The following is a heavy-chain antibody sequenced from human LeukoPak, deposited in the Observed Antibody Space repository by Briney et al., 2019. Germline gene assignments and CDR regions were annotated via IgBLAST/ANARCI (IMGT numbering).Heavy chain of an antibody. V-gene: IGHV3-64D*09. CDR3: ARDVQAGPGY. J-gene: IGHJ4*02. CDR2: INNNGDDT. D-gene: IGHD6-19*01. Sequence: GGSLRLSCSASGFTFSTYSMYWVRQAPGKGVEYVSGINNNGDDTHNADSVKGRFTISRDNSKNTLYLQMSSVRVEDTAVYYCARDVQAGPGYWGQGSLVTVSS. CDR1: GFTFSTYS.